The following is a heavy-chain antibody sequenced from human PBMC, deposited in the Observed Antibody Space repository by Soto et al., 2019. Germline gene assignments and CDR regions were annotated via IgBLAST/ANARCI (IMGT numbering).Heavy chain of an antibody. CDR2: ISSSSSYI. CDR3: AREAYCSSTSCYGDFDY. D-gene: IGHD2-2*01. V-gene: IGHV3-21*01. CDR1: GFTFSSYS. Sequence: GGSLRLSCAASGFTFSSYSMNWVRQAPGKGLEWVSSISSSSSYIYYADSVKGRFTISRDNAKNSLYLQMNSLRAEDTAVYYCAREAYCSSTSCYGDFDYWGQGTLVTVSS. J-gene: IGHJ4*02.